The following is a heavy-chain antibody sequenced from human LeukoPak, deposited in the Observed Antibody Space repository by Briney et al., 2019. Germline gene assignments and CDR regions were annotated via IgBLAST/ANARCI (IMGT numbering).Heavy chain of an antibody. D-gene: IGHD4-11*01. V-gene: IGHV1-2*02. CDR1: GYTFTGYY. J-gene: IGHJ4*02. CDR3: ARVKGRYATTVTSIDY. Sequence: ASVKVSCKASGYTFTGYYMHWVRQAPGQGLEWMGWINPNSGGTNYAQKFQGRVTMTRDTSISTAYMELRSLRSDDTAVYYCARVKGRYATTVTSIDYWGQGTLVTVSS. CDR2: INPNSGGT.